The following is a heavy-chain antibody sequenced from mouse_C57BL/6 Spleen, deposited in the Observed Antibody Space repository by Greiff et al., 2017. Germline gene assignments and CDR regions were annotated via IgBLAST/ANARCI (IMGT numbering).Heavy chain of an antibody. CDR2: IHPNSGST. J-gene: IGHJ4*01. Sequence: VQLQQPGAELVKPGASVKLSCKASGYTFTSYWMHWVKQRPGQGLEWIGMIHPNSGSTNYNEKFKSKATLTVDKSSSTAYMQLSSLTSEDSAVYYCARCDGYYGRIDYWGQGTSVTVSS. CDR3: ARCDGYYGRIDY. CDR1: GYTFTSYW. V-gene: IGHV1-64*01. D-gene: IGHD2-3*01.